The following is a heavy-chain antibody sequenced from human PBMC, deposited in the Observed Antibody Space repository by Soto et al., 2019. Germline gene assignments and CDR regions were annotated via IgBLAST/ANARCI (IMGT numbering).Heavy chain of an antibody. D-gene: IGHD1-26*01. CDR3: ARTHSGSYYSVFNY. V-gene: IGHV4-38-2*01. CDR1: NFSISSGYY. J-gene: IGHJ4*02. CDR2: IYRSGTT. Sequence: LSLTCVVSNFSISSGYYWGWIRQSPGKGLEWIASIYRSGTTSYNPSLKSRVTISVDPSKNQFSLMLTAVTAADTAVYYCARTHSGSYYSVFNYWGRGSLVTVSS.